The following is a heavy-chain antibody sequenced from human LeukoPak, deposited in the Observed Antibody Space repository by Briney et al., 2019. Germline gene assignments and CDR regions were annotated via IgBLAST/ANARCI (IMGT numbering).Heavy chain of an antibody. CDR2: ISSSSSTI. CDR1: GFTFSSYS. V-gene: IGHV3-48*01. J-gene: IGHJ4*02. Sequence: PGGSLRLSCAASGFTFSSYSMNWVRQAPGKGLEWVSYISSSSSTIYYADSVKGRFTISRDNSKNTLYLEMNSLRAEDTAVYYCAKDFHSSSWPYYFDYWGQGTLVTVSS. CDR3: AKDFHSSSWPYYFDY. D-gene: IGHD6-13*01.